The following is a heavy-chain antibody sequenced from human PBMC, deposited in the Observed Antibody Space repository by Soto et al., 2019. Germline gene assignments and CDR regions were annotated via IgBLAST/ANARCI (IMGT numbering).Heavy chain of an antibody. CDR2: ISDLGVP. D-gene: IGHD2-15*01. CDR1: GDSSIRSF. Sequence: QVQLQESGPRLVKSSETLSLVCSVYGDSSIRSFWGLIRQSPGKALEYMGYISDLGVPDYDPSLKSRVTISVETSKNQFSLKLTSVTAADTAMYYCARGAGDFSGPDSFDIWGQGTMVTVSS. J-gene: IGHJ3*02. CDR3: ARGAGDFSGPDSFDI. V-gene: IGHV4-59*01.